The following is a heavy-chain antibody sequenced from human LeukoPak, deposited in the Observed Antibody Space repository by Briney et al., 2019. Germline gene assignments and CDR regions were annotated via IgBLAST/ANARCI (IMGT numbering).Heavy chain of an antibody. Sequence: GGSLRLSCAASRFTFSNYVMHWVRQAPGKGLEWVAVISYDGSDKYYADSVKGRFTISRDNSKNTLYLQMNSLRAEDTVVYYCARSEDCSSTSCYGDYYYYYMDVWGKGTTVTVSS. CDR2: ISYDGSDK. CDR1: RFTFSNYV. V-gene: IGHV3-30*03. D-gene: IGHD2-2*01. J-gene: IGHJ6*03. CDR3: ARSEDCSSTSCYGDYYYYYMDV.